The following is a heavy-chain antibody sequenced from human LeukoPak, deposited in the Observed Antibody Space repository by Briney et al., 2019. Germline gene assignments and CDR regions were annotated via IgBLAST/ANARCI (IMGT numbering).Heavy chain of an antibody. Sequence: GSLRLSCAASGFTFSSYAMSWVRQAPGKGLAWVSSIGGGGGTTYYADAVKGRFTISRDNSKNTVSLQMNSLRAEDTAVYYCAWDYVWGSFRHWGQGSLVTVSS. CDR2: IGGGGGTT. V-gene: IGHV3-23*01. CDR1: GFTFSSYA. CDR3: AWDYVWGSFRH. D-gene: IGHD3-16*02. J-gene: IGHJ4*02.